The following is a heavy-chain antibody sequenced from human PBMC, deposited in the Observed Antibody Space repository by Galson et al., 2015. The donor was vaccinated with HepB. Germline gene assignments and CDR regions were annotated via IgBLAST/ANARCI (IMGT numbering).Heavy chain of an antibody. CDR2: ISYDGSNK. J-gene: IGHJ6*02. D-gene: IGHD3-10*01. CDR3: AKERAASKGRPIRHYYYYGMDV. V-gene: IGHV3-30*18. Sequence: SLRLSCAASGFTFGSYGMHWVRQAPGKGLEWVAVISYDGSNKYYADSVKGRFTISRDNSKNTLYLQMNSLRAEDTAEYYCAKERAASKGRPIRHYYYYGMDVWGQGTTVTVSS. CDR1: GFTFGSYG.